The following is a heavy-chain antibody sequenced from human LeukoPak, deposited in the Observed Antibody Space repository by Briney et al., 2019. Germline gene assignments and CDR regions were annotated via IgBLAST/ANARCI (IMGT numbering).Heavy chain of an antibody. CDR3: ARGSMVRGAKSPEYYYYGMDV. V-gene: IGHV4-31*03. Sequence: SDTLCPTCTVSGGSLSSGGYCCRWIRQHPGKGLEWIGYIYYSGSTYYNPPLKSRVTISVDTSKNQFSLKLSSVTAADTAVYYCARGSMVRGAKSPEYYYYGMDVWGQGTTVTVSS. D-gene: IGHD3-10*01. CDR1: GGSLSSGGYC. J-gene: IGHJ6*02. CDR2: IYYSGST.